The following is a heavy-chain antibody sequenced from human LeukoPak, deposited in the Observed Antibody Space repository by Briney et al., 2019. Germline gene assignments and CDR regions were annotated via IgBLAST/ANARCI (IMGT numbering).Heavy chain of an antibody. Sequence: GGSLRLSCAASGFTFSSYWMHWVRQASGKGLVWVSRINSDGSSTTYADSVKGRFTISRDNAKNTLYLQMNSLRAEDTAVYYCARVGVSNAFDIWGQGTMVTVSS. J-gene: IGHJ3*02. CDR1: GFTFSSYW. CDR2: INSDGSST. D-gene: IGHD3-3*01. V-gene: IGHV3-74*01. CDR3: ARVGVSNAFDI.